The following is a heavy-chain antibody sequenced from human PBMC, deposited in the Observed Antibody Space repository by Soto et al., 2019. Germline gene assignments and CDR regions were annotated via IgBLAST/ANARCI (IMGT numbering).Heavy chain of an antibody. V-gene: IGHV3-30*18. CDR3: AKEEFVAVAGTWGFDY. Sequence: VAVISYDGSNKYYADSVKGRFTISRDNSKNTLYLQMNSLRAEDTAVYYCAKEEFVAVAGTWGFDYWGQGTLVTVSS. D-gene: IGHD6-19*01. CDR2: ISYDGSNK. J-gene: IGHJ4*02.